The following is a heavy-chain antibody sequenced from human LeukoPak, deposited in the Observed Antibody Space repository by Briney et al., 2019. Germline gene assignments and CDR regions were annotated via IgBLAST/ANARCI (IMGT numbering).Heavy chain of an antibody. CDR1: GFTFSDYY. CDR3: ARDVIAATGCFDP. V-gene: IGHV3-11*01. Sequence: GGSLRLSCAASGFTFSDYYMTWIRQAPGKGLELVSYISSSSNTISYTDSVKGRFTISRDNAKKSLYLQMNSLSAEDTAVYYCARDVIAATGCFDPWGQGTLVTVSS. J-gene: IGHJ5*02. CDR2: ISSSSNTI. D-gene: IGHD2-15*01.